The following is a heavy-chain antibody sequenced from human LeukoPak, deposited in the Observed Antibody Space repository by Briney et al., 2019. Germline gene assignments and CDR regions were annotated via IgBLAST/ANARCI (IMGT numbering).Heavy chain of an antibody. D-gene: IGHD5-18*01. V-gene: IGHV3-33*01. CDR1: GFTFSSYG. Sequence: PGGSLRLSCAASGFTFSSYGMHWVRRAPGKGLEWVAVIWNDGNNKYYADSVKGRFTISRDNSKNTLYLQMNNLRAEDTAVYYCARDGSGGYRNRGVFDIWGRGTMVTVSS. CDR3: ARDGSGGYRNRGVFDI. J-gene: IGHJ3*02. CDR2: IWNDGNNK.